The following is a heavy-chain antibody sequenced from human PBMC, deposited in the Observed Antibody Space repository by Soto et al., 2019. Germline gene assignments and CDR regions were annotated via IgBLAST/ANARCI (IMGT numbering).Heavy chain of an antibody. Sequence: QVQLQESGPGLVKPSQTLSLTCTVSGGSISSGGYYWSWIRQHPGKGLEWIGYIYYSGSTYYNPSLKSRVTISLDTSKNPFSLKRSSVTAADTAVYFCAREGGGYNWFDPWGQGTLVTVSS. CDR3: AREGGGYNWFDP. CDR1: GGSISSGGYY. J-gene: IGHJ5*02. V-gene: IGHV4-31*03. D-gene: IGHD1-26*01. CDR2: IYYSGST.